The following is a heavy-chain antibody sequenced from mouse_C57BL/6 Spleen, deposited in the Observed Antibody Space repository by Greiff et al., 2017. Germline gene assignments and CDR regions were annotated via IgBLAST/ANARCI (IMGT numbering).Heavy chain of an antibody. D-gene: IGHD1-1*01. V-gene: IGHV1-53*01. CDR3: YYGSTWYFDV. CDR2: INPTNGGT. Sequence: QVQLQQPGTELVKPGASVKLSCKASGYTFTSYWIHWVKQRPGQGLEWIGNINPTNGGTNYNEKFKSKVTLTVDKSSSTACMQLRSLTSEDSAVYDGYYGSTWYFDVWGTGTTVTVSS. CDR1: GYTFTSYW. J-gene: IGHJ1*03.